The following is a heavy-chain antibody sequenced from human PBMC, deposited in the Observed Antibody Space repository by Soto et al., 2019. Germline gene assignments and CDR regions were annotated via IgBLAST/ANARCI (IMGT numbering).Heavy chain of an antibody. D-gene: IGHD3-9*01. CDR2: IKQDGSEK. CDR1: GFTFSSYW. Sequence: GSLRLSCAASGFTFSSYWMSWVRQAPGKGLEWVANIKQDGSEKYYVDSVKGRFTISRDNAKNSLYLQMNSLRAEDTAVDYCARVSAVERYFDWLSPVFAPCGQGTLVTVSS. CDR3: ARVSAVERYFDWLSPVFAP. J-gene: IGHJ5*02. V-gene: IGHV3-7*01.